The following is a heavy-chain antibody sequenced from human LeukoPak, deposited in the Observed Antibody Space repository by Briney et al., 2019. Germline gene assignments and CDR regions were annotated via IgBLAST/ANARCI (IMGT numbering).Heavy chain of an antibody. CDR1: GGSVSSGSYY. J-gene: IGHJ4*02. D-gene: IGHD4-17*01. CDR3: ARVGDFGDYVDY. Sequence: SETLSLTCTVSGGSVSSGSYYWSWIQQPPGKGLEWIGYIYYSGSTNYNPSLKSRVTMSLDTSKNQFSLKLSSVTAADAAIYYCARVGDFGDYVDYWGQGTLVTVSS. CDR2: IYYSGST. V-gene: IGHV4-61*01.